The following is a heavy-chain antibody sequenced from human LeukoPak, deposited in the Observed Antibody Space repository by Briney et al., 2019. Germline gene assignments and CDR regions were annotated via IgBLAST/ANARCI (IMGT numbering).Heavy chain of an antibody. Sequence: GGSLRLSCAASEFSVKYNYMTWVRQAPGKGLEWVSLLYSAGSTNYADSVKGRFTISRDDSKNTVYLQMNSLRAEDTAVYYCARWTNFHAFDIWGQGTLVTVSS. CDR2: LYSAGST. J-gene: IGHJ3*02. V-gene: IGHV3-53*01. D-gene: IGHD1-1*01. CDR1: EFSVKYNY. CDR3: ARWTNFHAFDI.